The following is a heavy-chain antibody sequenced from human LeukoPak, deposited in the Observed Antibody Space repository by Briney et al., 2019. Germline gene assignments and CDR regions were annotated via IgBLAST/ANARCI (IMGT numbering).Heavy chain of an antibody. J-gene: IGHJ2*01. D-gene: IGHD2-15*01. CDR2: IYPADSDT. CDR3: ARAKFCSGGGCPTGSFDL. CDR1: GCAFTTHW. Sequence: GGSLQISSKASGCAFTTHWIAWVRRRPGKSRVWLGIIYPADSDTRYNPSSEEQGTISADKSITTAYLQWNSLTASDTAIYFCARAKFCSGGGCPTGSFDLWGRGSLVTVSS. V-gene: IGHV5-51*01.